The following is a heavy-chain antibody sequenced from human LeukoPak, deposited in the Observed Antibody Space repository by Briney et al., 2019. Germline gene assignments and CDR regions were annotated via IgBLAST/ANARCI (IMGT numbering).Heavy chain of an antibody. Sequence: GGSLRLSCAASGFTFSTYWMGWVRQAPGKGLEWVAVISSDGSKSYDADSVKGRFTISRDNSKNTLYLQMNSLRVEDTAVYYCARVLTGYYKSPYFDFWGQGTLVTVSS. D-gene: IGHD3-9*01. CDR2: ISSDGSKS. J-gene: IGHJ4*02. V-gene: IGHV3-30-3*01. CDR1: GFTFSTYW. CDR3: ARVLTGYYKSPYFDF.